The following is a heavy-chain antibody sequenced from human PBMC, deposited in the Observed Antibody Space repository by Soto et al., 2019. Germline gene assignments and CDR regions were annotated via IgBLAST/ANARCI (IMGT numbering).Heavy chain of an antibody. CDR2: IWYDGSNK. V-gene: IGHV3-33*01. D-gene: IGHD5-12*01. Sequence: GGSLRLSCAASGFTFSSYGMHWVRQAPGKGLEWVAVIWYDGSNKYYADSVKGRFTISRDNSKNTLYLQMNSLRAEDTAVYYCARDERPGGGYDLDAFDYWGQGTLVTVSS. J-gene: IGHJ4*02. CDR1: GFTFSSYG. CDR3: ARDERPGGGYDLDAFDY.